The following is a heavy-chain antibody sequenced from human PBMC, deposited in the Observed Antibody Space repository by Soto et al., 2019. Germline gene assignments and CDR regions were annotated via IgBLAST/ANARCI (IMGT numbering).Heavy chain of an antibody. V-gene: IGHV1-18*01. CDR1: GYTFTSYG. CDR3: ARDGSAVTKPLDY. Sequence: QVQLVQSETEVKKPGASVKVSCKASGYTFTSYGISWVRQAPGQGLEWMGWISASNGYTNHTQKYQDRVTMTADIXTTTAYMELRSLRSDDTAVYYCARDGSAVTKPLDYWGQGTLVTVSS. D-gene: IGHD4-17*01. J-gene: IGHJ4*02. CDR2: ISASNGYT.